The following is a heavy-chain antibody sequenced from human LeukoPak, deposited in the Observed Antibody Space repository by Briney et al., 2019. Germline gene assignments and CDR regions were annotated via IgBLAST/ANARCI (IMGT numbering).Heavy chain of an antibody. CDR3: VRLTTIRDYYFDY. J-gene: IGHJ4*02. CDR2: SRNKANRYTT. Sequence: SLTLSCAASGFSFSDHYMDWVRQAQGKGLEWVGLSRNKANRYTTEYAASVKGRFTISRDESKNPMYLQMTSLNTEDTAVYYCVRLTTIRDYYFDYWGQGTLVTVPS. CDR1: GFSFSDHY. V-gene: IGHV3-72*01. D-gene: IGHD1-1*01.